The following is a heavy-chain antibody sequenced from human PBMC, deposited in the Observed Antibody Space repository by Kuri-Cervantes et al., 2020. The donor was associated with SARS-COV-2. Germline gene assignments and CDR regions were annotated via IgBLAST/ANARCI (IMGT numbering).Heavy chain of an antibody. J-gene: IGHJ5*02. CDR1: GFTFSSYS. D-gene: IGHD2-2*01. CDR3: AREVYCSSTSCYSLPGWFDP. Sequence: GESLKISCAASGFTFSSYSMNWVRQAPGKGLEWVSYISSSSSTIYYADSVKGRFTISRDNARNSLYLQMNSLRAEDTAVYYCAREVYCSSTSCYSLPGWFDPWGQGTLVTVSS. V-gene: IGHV3-48*01. CDR2: ISSSSSTI.